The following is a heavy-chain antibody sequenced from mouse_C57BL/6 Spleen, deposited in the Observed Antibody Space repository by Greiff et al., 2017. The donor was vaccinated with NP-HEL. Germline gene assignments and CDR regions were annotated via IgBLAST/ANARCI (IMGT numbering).Heavy chain of an antibody. J-gene: IGHJ3*01. Sequence: QVHVKQSGPELVKPGASVKISCKASGYAFSSSWMNWVKQRPGKGLEWIGRIYPGDGDTNYNGKFKGKATLTADKSSSTAYMQLSSLTSEDSAVYFCARSDYGGVAYWGQGTLVTVSA. D-gene: IGHD2-4*01. CDR3: ARSDYGGVAY. CDR2: IYPGDGDT. CDR1: GYAFSSSW. V-gene: IGHV1-82*01.